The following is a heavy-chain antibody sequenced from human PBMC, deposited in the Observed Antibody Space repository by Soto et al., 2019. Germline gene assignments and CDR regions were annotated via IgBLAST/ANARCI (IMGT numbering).Heavy chain of an antibody. Sequence: SETLSLTCTVSGGSVSSGSYYWSWIRQPPGKGLEWIGYIYYSGSTNYNPSLKSRVTISVDTSKNQFSLKLSSVTAADTAVYYCARAVRFLEWATYYYYGMDVWGQGTTVTVSS. CDR1: GGSVSSGSYY. D-gene: IGHD3-3*01. J-gene: IGHJ6*02. CDR2: IYYSGST. CDR3: ARAVRFLEWATYYYYGMDV. V-gene: IGHV4-61*01.